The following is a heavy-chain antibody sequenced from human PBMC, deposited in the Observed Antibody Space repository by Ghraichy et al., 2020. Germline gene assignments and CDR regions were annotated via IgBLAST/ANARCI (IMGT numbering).Heavy chain of an antibody. D-gene: IGHD4-11*01. Sequence: GGSLRLSCAASGFTFSSYWMSWVRQAPGKGLEWVANIKEDGSEKYYVDSVKGRFTISRDNDKNSLYLQMNSLRAEDTAVYYCARWDYSNYGENFDYWGQGTLVTVSS. CDR2: IKEDGSEK. CDR1: GFTFSSYW. V-gene: IGHV3-7*01. CDR3: ARWDYSNYGENFDY. J-gene: IGHJ4*02.